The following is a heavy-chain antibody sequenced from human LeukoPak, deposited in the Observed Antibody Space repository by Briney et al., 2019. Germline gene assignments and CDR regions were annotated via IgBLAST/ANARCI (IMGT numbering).Heavy chain of an antibody. CDR2: IYYSGST. D-gene: IGHD6-19*01. J-gene: IGHJ4*02. V-gene: IGHV4-61*05. Sequence: PSETLSLTCTVSGGSISSSSYYWGWIRQPPGKGLEWIGYIYYSGSTNYNPSLKSRVTISVDTSKNQFSLKLSSVTAADTAVYYCARWHGYSSGWYFDYWGQGTLVTVSS. CDR1: GGSISSSSYY. CDR3: ARWHGYSSGWYFDY.